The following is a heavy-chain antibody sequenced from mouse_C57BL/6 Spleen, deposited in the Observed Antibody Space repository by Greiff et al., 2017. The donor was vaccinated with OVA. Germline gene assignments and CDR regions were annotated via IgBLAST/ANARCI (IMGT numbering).Heavy chain of an antibody. CDR2: IYPGGGST. J-gene: IGHJ4*01. CDR1: GYTFTSYW. CDR3: ARDGTMAPYAMDY. Sequence: VQLQQSGAELVKPGASVKMSCKASGYTFTSYWITWVKQRPGQGLEWIGDIYPGGGSTNYNAKFKSKATLTVDTSSSTAYMLRSSLTSEDAAVYCGARDGTMAPYAMDYWGQGTSVTVSS. V-gene: IGHV1-55*01. D-gene: IGHD1-1*02.